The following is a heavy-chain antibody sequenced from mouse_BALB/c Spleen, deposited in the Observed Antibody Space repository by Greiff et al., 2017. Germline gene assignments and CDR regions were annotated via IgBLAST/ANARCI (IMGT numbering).Heavy chain of an antibody. CDR1: GFNIKDTY. D-gene: IGHD1-1*01. CDR3: ARDYGSSYGFAY. J-gene: IGHJ3*01. CDR2: IDPANGNT. Sequence: VQLQQSGAELVRSGASVKLSCTASGFNIKDTYMHWVKQRPEQGLEWIGRIDPANGNTKYDPKFQGKATITADTSSNTAYLQLSSLTSEDTAVYYCARDYGSSYGFAYWGQGTLVTVSA. V-gene: IGHV14-3*02.